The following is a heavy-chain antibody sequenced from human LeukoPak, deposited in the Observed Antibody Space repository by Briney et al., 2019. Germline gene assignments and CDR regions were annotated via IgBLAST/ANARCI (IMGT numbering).Heavy chain of an antibody. CDR1: GGTFSSYA. Sequence: GASVKVSCKASGGTFSSYAISWVRQAPGQGLEWMGRTIPILGIANYAQKFPGRVTITADKSTSTAYMELSSLRSEDTAVYYCAREATTMVKRSSYYYYGMDVWGQGTTVTVSS. V-gene: IGHV1-69*04. J-gene: IGHJ6*02. CDR3: AREATTMVKRSSYYYYGMDV. CDR2: TIPILGIA. D-gene: IGHD3-10*01.